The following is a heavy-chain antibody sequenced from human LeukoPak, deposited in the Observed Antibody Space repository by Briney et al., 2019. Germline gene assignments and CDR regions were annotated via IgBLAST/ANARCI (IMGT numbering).Heavy chain of an antibody. CDR2: IKQDGSEK. V-gene: IGHV3-7*01. J-gene: IGHJ3*02. CDR3: ARENPTDAFDI. D-gene: IGHD1-14*01. Sequence: GGSLRLSCAASGFTFSSYWMSWVRQAPGKGLEWVANIKQDGSEKYYVDSVKGRFTISRDNVKNSLYLQMNSLRAEDTAVYYCARENPTDAFDIWGQGTMVTVSS. CDR1: GFTFSSYW.